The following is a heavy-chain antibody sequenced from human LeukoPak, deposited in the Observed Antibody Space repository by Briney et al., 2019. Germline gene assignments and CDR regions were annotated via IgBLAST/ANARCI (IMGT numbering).Heavy chain of an antibody. CDR2: TNPNSGNT. V-gene: IGHV1-8*01. CDR1: GYTFTSYD. CDR3: ARELGTTVTTGGY. D-gene: IGHD4-17*01. J-gene: IGHJ4*02. Sequence: ASVKVSCKASGYTFTSYDINWVRQATGQGLEWMGWTNPNSGNTGYAQKFQGRVTMTRNTSISTAYMELSSLRSEDTAVYYCARELGTTVTTGGYWGQGTLVTVSS.